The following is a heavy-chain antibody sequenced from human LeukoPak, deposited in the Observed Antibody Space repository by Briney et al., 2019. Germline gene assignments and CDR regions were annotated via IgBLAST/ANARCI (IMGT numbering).Heavy chain of an antibody. Sequence: GASVKVSCKASGYTFTRYGISWVRQAPGQGLEWMGWISAYNGNTKYAQKLQGRVTMTTDTSTSTAYMELSSLRSEDTAVYYCATAFLELRGSYFDYWGQGTLVTVSS. D-gene: IGHD1-7*01. CDR2: ISAYNGNT. CDR3: ATAFLELRGSYFDY. CDR1: GYTFTRYG. J-gene: IGHJ4*02. V-gene: IGHV1-18*01.